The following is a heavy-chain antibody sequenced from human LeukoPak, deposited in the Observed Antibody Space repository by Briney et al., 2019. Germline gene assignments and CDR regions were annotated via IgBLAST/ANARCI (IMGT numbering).Heavy chain of an antibody. CDR1: GGSISSGGYY. CDR3: ARGLKRLQSLFDYFDY. D-gene: IGHD5-24*01. V-gene: IGHV4-30-2*01. Sequence: SETLSLTCTVSGGSISSGGYYWSWIRQPPGKGLEWIGYIYHSGSTYYNPSLKGRVTISVDRSKNQFSLKLSSVTAADTAVYYCARGLKRLQSLFDYFDYWGQGTLVTVSS. J-gene: IGHJ4*02. CDR2: IYHSGST.